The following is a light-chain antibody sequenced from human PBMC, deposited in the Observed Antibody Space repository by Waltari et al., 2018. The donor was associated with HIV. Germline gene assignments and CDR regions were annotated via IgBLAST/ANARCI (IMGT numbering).Light chain of an antibody. CDR2: KDS. Sequence: SYELTQPPAVSVSPGQTARITCSGDALPKQYAYWYQQKSGQAPLLGIYKDSERPSGIPERSSGSSSGTTVTLTITGVQAEDEADYYCQSADTSGDYVVFGGGTKLTV. V-gene: IGLV3-25*03. J-gene: IGLJ2*01. CDR3: QSADTSGDYVV. CDR1: ALPKQY.